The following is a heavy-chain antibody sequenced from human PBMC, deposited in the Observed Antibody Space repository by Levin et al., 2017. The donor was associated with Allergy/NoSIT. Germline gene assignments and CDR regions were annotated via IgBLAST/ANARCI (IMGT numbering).Heavy chain of an antibody. CDR2: IDPSDSYT. CDR1: GYSFTSYW. Sequence: SGESLKISCKGSGYSFTSYWISWVRQMPGKGLEWMGRIDPSDSYTNYSPSFQGHVTISADKSISTAYLQWSSLKASDTAMYYCAFMRFGDPNDAFDIWGQGTMVTVSS. V-gene: IGHV5-10-1*01. CDR3: AFMRFGDPNDAFDI. D-gene: IGHD3-10*01. J-gene: IGHJ3*02.